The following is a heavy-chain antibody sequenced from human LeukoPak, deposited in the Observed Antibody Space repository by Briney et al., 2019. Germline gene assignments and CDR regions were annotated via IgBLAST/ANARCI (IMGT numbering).Heavy chain of an antibody. CDR3: AKAETMTQRGYFDY. CDR1: GFTFSSYA. J-gene: IGHJ4*02. CDR2: ISGSGGST. Sequence: PGGSLRLSWAASGFTFSSYAMSWVRQAPGKGLGWASAISGSGGSTYYADSVKGRFTISRDNSKNTLYLQMNSLRAEDTAVYYCAKAETMTQRGYFDYWGQGTLVTVSS. V-gene: IGHV3-23*01. D-gene: IGHD1-1*01.